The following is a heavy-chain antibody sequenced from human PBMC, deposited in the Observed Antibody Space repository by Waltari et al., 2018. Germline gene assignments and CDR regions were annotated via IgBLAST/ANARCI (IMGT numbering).Heavy chain of an antibody. V-gene: IGHV1-3*03. Sequence: QVQLVQSGAEVKKPGASVKVSCKASGYTFTSYAMHWVRQAPGQRLEWMGWINAGNGNTKYSQEFQGRVTITRDTSASTAYMGLSSLRSEDMAVYYCARDRGGGGSSWLDPNYYYYMDVWGKGTTVTVSS. CDR2: INAGNGNT. CDR3: ARDRGGGGSSWLDPNYYYYMDV. J-gene: IGHJ6*03. CDR1: GYTFTSYA. D-gene: IGHD6-13*01.